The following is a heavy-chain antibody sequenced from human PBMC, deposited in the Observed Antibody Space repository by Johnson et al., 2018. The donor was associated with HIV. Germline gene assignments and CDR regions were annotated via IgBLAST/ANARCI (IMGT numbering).Heavy chain of an antibody. V-gene: IGHV3-7*01. D-gene: IGHD1-14*01. Sequence: VQLVESGGGLVQPGGSLRLSCAASGSTFSTYWMSWVRQAPGKGLEWVANIKEDGSEKYYVDSVKGRFTISRDNSKNTLYLQMNSLRPEDTAVYYCARDGTTGPSGDAFDIWGQGTAVTV. CDR3: ARDGTTGPSGDAFDI. CDR1: GSTFSTYW. J-gene: IGHJ3*02. CDR2: IKEDGSEK.